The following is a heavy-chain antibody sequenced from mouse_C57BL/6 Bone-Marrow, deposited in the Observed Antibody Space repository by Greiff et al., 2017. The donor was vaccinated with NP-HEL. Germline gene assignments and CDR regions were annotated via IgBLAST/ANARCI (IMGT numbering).Heavy chain of an antibody. CDR3: AIITTVVARDYWYFDV. D-gene: IGHD1-1*01. CDR1: GYTFTDYN. J-gene: IGHJ1*03. V-gene: IGHV1-18*01. CDR2: INPNNGGT. Sequence: DVQLQESGPELVKPGASVKIPCKASGYTFTDYNMDWVKQSHGKSLEWIGDINPNNGGTIYNQKFKGKATLTVDKSSSTAYMELRSLTSEDTAVYYCAIITTVVARDYWYFDVWGTGTTVTVSS.